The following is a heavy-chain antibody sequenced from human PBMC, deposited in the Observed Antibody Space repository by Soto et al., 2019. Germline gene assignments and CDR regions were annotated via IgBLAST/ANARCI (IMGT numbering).Heavy chain of an antibody. CDR1: GFTFSDYY. J-gene: IGHJ6*02. D-gene: IGHD2-21*01. CDR3: ARPVASYYYYYGMDV. CDR2: ISSSSSYT. V-gene: IGHV3-11*06. Sequence: GGSLRLSCAASGFTFSDYYMSWIRQAPGKGLEWVSYISSSSSYTNYADSAKGRFTISRDNAKNSLYLQMNSLRAEDTAVYYCARPVASYYYYYGMDVWGQGTTVTVSS.